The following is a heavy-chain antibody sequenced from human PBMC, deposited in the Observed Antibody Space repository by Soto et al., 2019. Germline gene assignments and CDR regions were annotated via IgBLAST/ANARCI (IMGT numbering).Heavy chain of an antibody. D-gene: IGHD5-18*01. CDR3: ARQDYNYAYFDF. V-gene: IGHV5-51*01. Sequence: PGGSLKISCKGSGYSFTNYWIGWVRQMPGKGLEWMGIIYPGDSDTRYSPSFQGQVIISVDQSISTAYLQWSSLQASDTAMYYCARQDYNYAYFDFWGQGTLVTVSS. CDR1: GYSFTNYW. CDR2: IYPGDSDT. J-gene: IGHJ4*02.